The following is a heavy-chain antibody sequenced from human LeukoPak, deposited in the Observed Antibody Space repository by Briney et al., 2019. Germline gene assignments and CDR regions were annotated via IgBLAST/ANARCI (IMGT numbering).Heavy chain of an antibody. CDR1: GFKFDEYV. V-gene: IGHV3-9*01. J-gene: IGHJ4*02. Sequence: TGGSLRLSCEASGFKFDEYVMHWVRQAPGKVLEWVSGINWNSGSIDYADSVKGRFTISRDNAKNFLHVQMNNLRAEDTALYYCAKGTQRGNSGWGYFIDYWGQGTLVTVSS. CDR3: AKGTQRGNSGWGYFIDY. D-gene: IGHD3-10*01. CDR2: INWNSGSI.